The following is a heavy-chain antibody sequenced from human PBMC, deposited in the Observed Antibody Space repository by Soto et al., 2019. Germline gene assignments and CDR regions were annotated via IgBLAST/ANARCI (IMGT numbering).Heavy chain of an antibody. J-gene: IGHJ4*02. CDR1: GGTFSSYA. CDR3: ARSRAYSGYDYYFDS. D-gene: IGHD5-12*01. V-gene: IGHV1-69*06. CDR2: IIPIFGTA. Sequence: QVQLVQSGAEVKKPGSSVKVSCKASGGTFSSYAISWVRQAPGQGLEWMGGIIPIFGTANYAQKFQGRVTITADKPTSTAYMELSSLRSEDTAVYSCARSRAYSGYDYYFDSWGEGTMVAVSS.